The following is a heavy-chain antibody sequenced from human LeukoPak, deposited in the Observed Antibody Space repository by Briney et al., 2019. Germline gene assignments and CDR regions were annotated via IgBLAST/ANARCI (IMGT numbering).Heavy chain of an antibody. V-gene: IGHV3-11*01. CDR2: ITSSGSTI. CDR3: ARDPGYYYGSGSYYNTAP. J-gene: IGHJ5*02. D-gene: IGHD3-10*01. Sequence: GSLRLSCAASGFPFSDYYMSWIRQAPGKGLEWVSYITSSGSTIYYADSVKGRFIISRDNAKNSLYLQMNSLRVEDTAVYYCARDPGYYYGSGSYYNTAPWGQGTLVTVSS. CDR1: GFPFSDYY.